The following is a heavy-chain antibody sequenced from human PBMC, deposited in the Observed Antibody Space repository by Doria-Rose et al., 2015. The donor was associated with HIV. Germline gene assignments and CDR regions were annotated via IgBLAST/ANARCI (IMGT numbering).Heavy chain of an antibody. CDR3: ARPNHRDWGETAFDI. Sequence: VQLVQSGAEVKKPGASVKVSCKASGYTFTSYYMHWVRQAPGQGLEWMGIINPSGGSTSYAQKFQGRVTMTRDTSTSTVYMELYSLRSEDTAVYYCARPNHRDWGETAFDIWGQGTMVTVSS. J-gene: IGHJ3*02. D-gene: IGHD7-27*01. V-gene: IGHV1-46*01. CDR2: INPSGGST. CDR1: GYTFTSYY.